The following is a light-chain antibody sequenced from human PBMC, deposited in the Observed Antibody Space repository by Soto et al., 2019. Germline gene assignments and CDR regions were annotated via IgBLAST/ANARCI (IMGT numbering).Light chain of an antibody. V-gene: IGKV1-39*01. CDR1: QSINIY. CDR2: VAS. J-gene: IGKJ4*01. CDR3: QQSFSTPQT. Sequence: DIQMTQSPSSLSASVGDSVTITCRASQSINIYLSWYQQKPGTAPKLLINVASTLQGGVPSRFSGSGSGTDFTLAISSLQPEDSATYYCQQSFSTPQTFGGGTRVEIK.